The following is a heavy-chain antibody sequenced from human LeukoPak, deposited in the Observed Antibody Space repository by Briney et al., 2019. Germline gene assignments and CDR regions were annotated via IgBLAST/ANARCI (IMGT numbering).Heavy chain of an antibody. V-gene: IGHV4-59*08. CDR3: AGHHPRNTVDF. Sequence: SETLSLTCTVSGGSISIYQWNWIRQSPGQGLEWIGYIYYSGSTNYNPSLKSRVTISVDTSKNQFSLKLSSVTAADTAVYYCAGHHPRNTVDFWGQGTLVTVSS. CDR2: IYYSGST. CDR1: GGSISIYQ. J-gene: IGHJ4*02. D-gene: IGHD2-8*02.